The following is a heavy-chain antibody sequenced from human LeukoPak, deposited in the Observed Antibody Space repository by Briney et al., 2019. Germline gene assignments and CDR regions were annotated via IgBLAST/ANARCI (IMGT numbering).Heavy chain of an antibody. Sequence: SQTLSLTCTVSGGSISSGGYYWRWIRQPPGKGLEWIGYIYHSGSTYYNPSLKSRVTISVDTSKNQFSLKLSSVTAADTAVYYCARAGLGYSSGYTLVDAFDIWGQGTMVTVSS. CDR2: IYHSGST. J-gene: IGHJ3*02. CDR1: GGSISSGGYY. CDR3: ARAGLGYSSGYTLVDAFDI. D-gene: IGHD3-22*01. V-gene: IGHV4-30-2*01.